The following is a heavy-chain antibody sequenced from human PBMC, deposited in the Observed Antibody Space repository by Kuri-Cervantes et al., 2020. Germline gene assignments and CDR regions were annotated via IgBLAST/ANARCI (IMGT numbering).Heavy chain of an antibody. CDR2: ISSSSSYI. V-gene: IGHV3-21*01. CDR1: GFTFSSYS. Sequence: GESLKISCAASGFTFSSYSMNWVRQAPGKGLEWVSSISSSSSYIYHADSVKGRFTISRDNAKNSLYLQMNSLRDEDTAVYYCARVTREWELRYFDYWGQGTLVTVSS. D-gene: IGHD1-26*01. J-gene: IGHJ4*02. CDR3: ARVTREWELRYFDY.